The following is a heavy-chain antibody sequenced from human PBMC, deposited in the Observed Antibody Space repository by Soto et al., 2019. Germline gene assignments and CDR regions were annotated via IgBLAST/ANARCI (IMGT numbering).Heavy chain of an antibody. Sequence: SETLSLTCAVYGGSFSGYYWSWIRQPPGKGLEWIGEINHSGSTNYNPSLKSRVTISVDTSKNQFSLKLSSVTAADTAVYYCARVGPPDGAKIAARRSGLYYGMDVWGQGTTVTVSS. D-gene: IGHD6-6*01. CDR2: INHSGST. CDR1: GGSFSGYY. V-gene: IGHV4-34*01. J-gene: IGHJ6*02. CDR3: ARVGPPDGAKIAARRSGLYYGMDV.